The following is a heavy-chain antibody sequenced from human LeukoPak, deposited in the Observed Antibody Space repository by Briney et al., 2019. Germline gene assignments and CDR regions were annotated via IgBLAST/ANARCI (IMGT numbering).Heavy chain of an antibody. D-gene: IGHD2-8*01. CDR3: TRAPRYCSNGVCYFYYGMDV. CDR2: INSDGTST. CDR1: GFTFSNYW. J-gene: IGHJ6*02. V-gene: IGHV3-74*01. Sequence: GGSLRLSCAASGFTFSNYWMHWVRQAPGKGLVWVSRINSDGTSTNYAGSVKGRITISRDNAKNTLYLQMNSLRAEDTAVYYCTRAPRYCSNGVCYFYYGMDVWGQGTTVTVSS.